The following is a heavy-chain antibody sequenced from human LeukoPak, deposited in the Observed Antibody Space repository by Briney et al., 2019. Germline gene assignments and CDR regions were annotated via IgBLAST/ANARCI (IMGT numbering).Heavy chain of an antibody. Sequence: PGGSLRLSCAASGFTFSSYAMSWVRQAPRKGLEWVSSISGSGGSTHYADSVKGRFTISRDNSKNTVYLQINSLRAEDTAVYYCAKVRGGYFDYWGQGTLVTVSS. CDR3: AKVRGGYFDY. CDR2: ISGSGGST. CDR1: GFTFSSYA. D-gene: IGHD3-10*01. V-gene: IGHV3-23*01. J-gene: IGHJ4*02.